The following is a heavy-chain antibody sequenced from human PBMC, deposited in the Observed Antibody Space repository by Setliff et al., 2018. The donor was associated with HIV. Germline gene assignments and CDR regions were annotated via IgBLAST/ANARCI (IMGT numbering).Heavy chain of an antibody. D-gene: IGHD3-10*01. CDR1: GFTFSSYA. J-gene: IGHJ6*02. CDR2: ISGSGGST. CDR3: AKALWFGDYYYYYGMDV. V-gene: IGHV3-23*01. Sequence: GGSLRLSCAASGFTFSSYAMSWVRQAPGKGREWVSAISGSGGSTYYADSVKGRFTISRDNSKNTLYLQMNSLRAEDTAVYYCAKALWFGDYYYYYGMDVWGQGTTVTVSS.